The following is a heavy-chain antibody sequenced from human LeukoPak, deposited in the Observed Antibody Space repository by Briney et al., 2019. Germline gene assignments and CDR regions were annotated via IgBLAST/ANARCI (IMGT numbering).Heavy chain of an antibody. V-gene: IGHV3-7*04. J-gene: IGHJ4*02. D-gene: IGHD1-1*01. CDR1: GFTFSNFW. CDR3: ARGDDFSGDH. CDR2: IHPEGNEK. Sequence: PGGSLRLSCAVSGFTFSNFWMSWFRQAPGRGLEWVANIHPEGNEKYHVESVKGRFTISRDNAKNLLFLQMNGLRVEDTAVYYCARGDDFSGDHWGQGTLVTVSS.